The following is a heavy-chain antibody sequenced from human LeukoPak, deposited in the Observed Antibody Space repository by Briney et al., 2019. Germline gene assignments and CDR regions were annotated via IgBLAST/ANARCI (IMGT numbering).Heavy chain of an antibody. CDR3: AEVKTCSFYYFDN. Sequence: GGSLRLSCAASGFTFSDYGMHWVRQAPGKGLEWVAVISYDGSNKYYADSVKGRFTLSRDNSKNTLYLQMNRLRTEDTAVYYCAEVKTCSFYYFDNWGQGTLVTVSS. CDR1: GFTFSDYG. CDR2: ISYDGSNK. V-gene: IGHV3-30*18. D-gene: IGHD2/OR15-2a*01. J-gene: IGHJ4*02.